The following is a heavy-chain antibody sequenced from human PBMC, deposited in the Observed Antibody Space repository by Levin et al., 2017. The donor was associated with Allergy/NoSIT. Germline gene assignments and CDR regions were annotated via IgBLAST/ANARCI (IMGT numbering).Heavy chain of an antibody. D-gene: IGHD3-22*01. V-gene: IGHV4-59*01. CDR2: IYYSGTT. Sequence: PSQTLSLTCTVSDGSISRYYWSWIRQSPGKGLEWIGYIYYSGTTKYNPSLKSRVTISVDMSKNQFSLNLSSVTAADTAVYYCARHKLYESSSYPFDSWGQGTLVTVSS. J-gene: IGHJ4*02. CDR1: DGSISRYY. CDR3: ARHKLYESSSYPFDS.